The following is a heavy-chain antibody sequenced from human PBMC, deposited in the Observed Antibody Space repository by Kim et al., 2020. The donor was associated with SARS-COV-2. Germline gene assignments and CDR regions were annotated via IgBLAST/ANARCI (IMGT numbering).Heavy chain of an antibody. CDR1: GGSISSSNW. J-gene: IGHJ6*02. Sequence: SETLSLTCAVSGGSISSSNWWSWVRQPPGKGLEWIGEIYHSGSTNYNPSLKSRVTISVDKSKNQFSLKLSSVTAADTAVYYCARVGNYYDSSPLYYYYGMDDWGQGTTVTVSS. D-gene: IGHD3-22*01. CDR3: ARVGNYYDSSPLYYYYGMDD. V-gene: IGHV4-4*02. CDR2: IYHSGST.